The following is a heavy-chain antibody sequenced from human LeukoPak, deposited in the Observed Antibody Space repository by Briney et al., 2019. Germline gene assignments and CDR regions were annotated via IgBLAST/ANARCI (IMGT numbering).Heavy chain of an antibody. V-gene: IGHV1-69-2*01. Sequence: ASVKISCKASGYTFTEYYMHWVQQAPGKGLEWMGRVDPEDGETIYAEKFQGRVTITADTSTDTAYMELSSLRSEDTAVYYCAREEGGYSYGYLGDYFDYWGQGTLLTVSS. CDR2: VDPEDGET. D-gene: IGHD5-18*01. CDR1: GYTFTEYY. CDR3: AREEGGYSYGYLGDYFDY. J-gene: IGHJ4*02.